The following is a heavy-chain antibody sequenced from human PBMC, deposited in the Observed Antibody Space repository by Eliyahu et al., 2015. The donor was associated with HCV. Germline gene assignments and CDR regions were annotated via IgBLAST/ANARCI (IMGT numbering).Heavy chain of an antibody. CDR2: ISYDGSNK. CDR1: GFXFSXYA. V-gene: IGHV3-30-3*01. D-gene: IGHD1-26*01. Sequence: QVQLVESGGGVVQPGRSXRLSCAASGFXFSXYAMHWVRQGPGKGLEWVAVISYDGSNKYYADSVKGRFTISRDNSKNTLYLQMNSLRAEDTAVYYCARDLGGWELQYYFDYWGQGTLVTVSS. CDR3: ARDLGGWELQYYFDY. J-gene: IGHJ4*02.